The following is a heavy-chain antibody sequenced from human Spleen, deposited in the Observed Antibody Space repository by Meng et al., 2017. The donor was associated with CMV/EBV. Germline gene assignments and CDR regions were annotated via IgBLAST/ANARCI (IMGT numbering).Heavy chain of an antibody. Sequence: CTVSGGSMGRGTYHWAWIRQPPGKGLEWIESIYYNGNTFYNPSLKSRVTISGDTSRNQFSLKVNSLTAADTAVYYCALTTVNWFDPWGHGTLVTVSS. J-gene: IGHJ5*02. CDR3: ALTTVNWFDP. D-gene: IGHD1/OR15-1a*01. V-gene: IGHV4-39*07. CDR2: IYYNGNT. CDR1: GGSMGRGTYH.